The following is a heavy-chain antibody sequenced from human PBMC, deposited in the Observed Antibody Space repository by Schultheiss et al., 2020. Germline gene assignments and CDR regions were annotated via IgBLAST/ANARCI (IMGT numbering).Heavy chain of an antibody. Sequence: GGSLRLSCKGSGYSFTSYWISWVRQMPGKGLEWMGRIDPSDSYTNYSPSFQGHVTISADKSISTAYLQWSSLKASDTAMYYCARYMRANQNAFDIWGQGTMVTV. J-gene: IGHJ3*02. CDR3: ARYMRANQNAFDI. CDR1: GYSFTSYW. CDR2: IDPSDSYT. D-gene: IGHD2-2*01. V-gene: IGHV5-10-1*01.